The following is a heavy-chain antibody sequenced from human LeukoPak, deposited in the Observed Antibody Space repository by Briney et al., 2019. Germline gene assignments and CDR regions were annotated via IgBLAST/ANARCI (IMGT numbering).Heavy chain of an antibody. D-gene: IGHD1-26*01. Sequence: GGSLRLSCAASGFTFSTYGMSWVRQAPGKGLEWVSAISGSGGSTYYADSVKGRFTISRDNAKNSLYLQMNSLRAEDTAIYYCARDPYSGSYGDSYYYYMDVWGKGTTVTISS. V-gene: IGHV3-23*01. CDR1: GFTFSTYG. CDR2: ISGSGGST. CDR3: ARDPYSGSYGDSYYYYMDV. J-gene: IGHJ6*03.